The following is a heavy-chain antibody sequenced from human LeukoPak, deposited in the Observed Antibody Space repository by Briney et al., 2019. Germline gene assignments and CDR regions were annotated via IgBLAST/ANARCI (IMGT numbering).Heavy chain of an antibody. Sequence: GGSLRLSCAASGYTFSLYGMHWVRQAPGKGLEWVALIWHDGSKEFYADSVKGRFTVSRDNSDNTLYLHMNNLRGDDTAVYYCARGRAPGTSYYWYFDLWGRGTLVPV. D-gene: IGHD1-7*01. J-gene: IGHJ2*01. CDR2: IWHDGSKE. CDR3: ARGRAPGTSYYWYFDL. V-gene: IGHV3-33*01. CDR1: GYTFSLYG.